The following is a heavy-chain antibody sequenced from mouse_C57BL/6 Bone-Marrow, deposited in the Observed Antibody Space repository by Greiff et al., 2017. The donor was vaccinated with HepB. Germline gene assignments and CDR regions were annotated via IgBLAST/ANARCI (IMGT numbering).Heavy chain of an antibody. CDR2: IDPANGNT. Sequence: VHVKQSVAELVRPGASVKLSCTASGFNIKNTYMHWVKQRPEQGLEWIGRIDPANGNTKYAPKFQGKATITADTSSNTAYLQLSSLTSEDTAIYYCARDYDYDRDYAMDYWGQGTSVTVSS. CDR1: GFNIKNTY. J-gene: IGHJ4*01. V-gene: IGHV14-3*01. CDR3: ARDYDYDRDYAMDY. D-gene: IGHD2-4*01.